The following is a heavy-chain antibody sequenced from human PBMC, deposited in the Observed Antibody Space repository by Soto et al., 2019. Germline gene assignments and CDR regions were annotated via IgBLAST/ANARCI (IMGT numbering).Heavy chain of an antibody. V-gene: IGHV3-30-3*01. CDR3: ARARLDTPALEY. CDR2: MSYDGSDK. Sequence: QVQLVESGGGVVQPGRSLRLSCAASGFSFRSYAMHWVRQAPGKGLEWVAVMSYDGSDKDYADSVKGRFTISRDNSKNTLYLQMSSLRAEDTAVYSCARARLDTPALEYWGQGTLVTVS. D-gene: IGHD2-2*01. CDR1: GFSFRSYA. J-gene: IGHJ4*02.